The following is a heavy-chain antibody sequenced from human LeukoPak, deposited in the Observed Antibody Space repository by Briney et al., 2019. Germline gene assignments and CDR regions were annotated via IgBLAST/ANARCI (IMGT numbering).Heavy chain of an antibody. V-gene: IGHV3-11*05. CDR3: VTETTEGAKDY. D-gene: IGHD1-14*01. CDR1: GFTFRDRY. J-gene: IGHJ4*02. Sequence: GGSLRLSCAASGFTFRDRYMGWVRQAPGKGLAWVSYISSGSHYTNYGASVRGRFIISRDNARDSLYLQMNSLRVEDTAIYYCVTETTEGAKDYWGQGTLVTVSS. CDR2: ISSGSHYT.